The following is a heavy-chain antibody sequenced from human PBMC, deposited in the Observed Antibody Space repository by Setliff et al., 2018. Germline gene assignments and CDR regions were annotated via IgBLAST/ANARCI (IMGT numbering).Heavy chain of an antibody. CDR1: GYSFTNTW. D-gene: IGHD3-16*01. Sequence: PGESLKISCKGSGYSFTNTWIGWVRQMPGKGLEWMGIIYLGDSDVRYSPSFQGQVTISADKSINTAYLQWSSLKASDTAIYYCARLGGWLTSPETPGAFDIWGRGTMVTVSS. V-gene: IGHV5-51*01. J-gene: IGHJ3*02. CDR2: IYLGDSDV. CDR3: ARLGGWLTSPETPGAFDI.